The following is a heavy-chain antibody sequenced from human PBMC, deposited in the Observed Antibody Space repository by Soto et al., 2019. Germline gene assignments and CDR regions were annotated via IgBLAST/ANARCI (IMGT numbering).Heavy chain of an antibody. CDR2: IYHSGST. CDR1: GGSISSGGYS. CDR3: ARDEYGDYGRGYWYFDL. Sequence: PSETLSLTCAVSGGSISSGGYSWSWIRQPPGKGLEWIGYIYHSGSTYYNPSLKSRDTISVDRSKNQFSLKLSSVTAADTVVYYCARDEYGDYGRGYWYFDLWGRGTLVTVSS. V-gene: IGHV4-30-2*01. J-gene: IGHJ2*01. D-gene: IGHD4-17*01.